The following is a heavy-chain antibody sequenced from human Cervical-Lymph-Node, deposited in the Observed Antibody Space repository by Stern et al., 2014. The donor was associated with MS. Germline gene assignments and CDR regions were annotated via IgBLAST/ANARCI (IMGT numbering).Heavy chain of an antibody. V-gene: IGHV3-30*01. CDR2: ISYDGSNK. J-gene: IGHJ4*02. CDR3: ARGGIVVVPAARLDY. Sequence: DQLVESGGGVVQPGRSLRLSCAASGFTFSSYAMHWVRQAPGKGLEWVAVISYDGSNKYYADSVKGRFTISRDNSKNTLYLQMNSLRAEDTAVYYCARGGIVVVPAARLDYWGQGTLVTVSS. D-gene: IGHD2-2*01. CDR1: GFTFSSYA.